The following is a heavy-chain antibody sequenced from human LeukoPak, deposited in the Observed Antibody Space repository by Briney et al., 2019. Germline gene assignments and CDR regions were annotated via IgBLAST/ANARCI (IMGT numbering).Heavy chain of an antibody. CDR1: GHTFTAYY. D-gene: IGHD5-12*01. CDR3: ARGRFSGYGAD. J-gene: IGHJ4*02. V-gene: IGHV1-2*02. CDR2: INPNSGGT. Sequence: ASVKVSCKASGHTFTAYYIHWVRQAPGQGLEWMGWINPNSGGTNYAQKFQGRVTMTRDTSISTAYMELSSLTSDDTAVYYCARGRFSGYGADWGQGTLVTVSS.